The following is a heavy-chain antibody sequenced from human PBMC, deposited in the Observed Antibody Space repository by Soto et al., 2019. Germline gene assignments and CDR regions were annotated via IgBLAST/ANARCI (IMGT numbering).Heavy chain of an antibody. CDR1: GGSIRSYY. V-gene: IGHV4-59*01. J-gene: IGHJ3*02. CDR3: ARDPDYYGGNSPTFDI. Sequence: QVQLQESGPGLVKPSETLSLTCTVSGGSIRSYYWSWIRQPPGKGLEWIGYVYHSGTTNYNPSLKSRVTISVETSKSQFSLKLTSVTAADTAVYYCARDPDYYGGNSPTFDIWGQGTMVTVSS. D-gene: IGHD4-17*01. CDR2: VYHSGTT.